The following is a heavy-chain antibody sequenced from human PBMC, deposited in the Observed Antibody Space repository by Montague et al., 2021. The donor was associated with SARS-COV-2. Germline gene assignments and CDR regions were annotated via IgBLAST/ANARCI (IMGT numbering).Heavy chain of an antibody. CDR2: IYYTGIT. V-gene: IGHV4-59*11. J-gene: IGHJ5*02. D-gene: IGHD6-25*01. CDR3: ARGSGSASATWFDP. CDR1: GGSIGSHY. Sequence: SETLSLTCTVSGGSIGSHYWSWIRLPPEKGLEWVGHIYYTGITKYKSSLKSRVTISVDTSKNQLSLKLDSVTAADTAVYYCARGSGSASATWFDPWGQGTLVTVSS.